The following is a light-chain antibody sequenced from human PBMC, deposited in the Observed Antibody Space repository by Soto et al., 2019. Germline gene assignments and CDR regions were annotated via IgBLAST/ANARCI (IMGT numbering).Light chain of an antibody. Sequence: QSALAHPASVSASPGQSITISCTGTSSDVGTYNLVSWYQQHPGKAPKLMIYEGSKRPSGVSNRFSGSKSGNTASLTISGLQAEDEADYYCCSYATSGYVFGTGTMVTV. CDR1: SSDVGTYNL. J-gene: IGLJ1*01. CDR3: CSYATSGYV. V-gene: IGLV2-23*01. CDR2: EGS.